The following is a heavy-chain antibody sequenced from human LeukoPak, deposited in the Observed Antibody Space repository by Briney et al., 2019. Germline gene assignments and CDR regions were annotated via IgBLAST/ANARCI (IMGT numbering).Heavy chain of an antibody. D-gene: IGHD7-27*01. Sequence: PGRSLRLSCAASGFTFSSYGMHWVRQAPGKGLEWVAVIWYDGSNKYYADSVKGRFTISRDNSKNTLYLQMNSLRAEDTAVYYCARDRSWGSQCYFDYWGQGTLVTVSS. J-gene: IGHJ4*02. CDR2: IWYDGSNK. CDR1: GFTFSSYG. V-gene: IGHV3-33*01. CDR3: ARDRSWGSQCYFDY.